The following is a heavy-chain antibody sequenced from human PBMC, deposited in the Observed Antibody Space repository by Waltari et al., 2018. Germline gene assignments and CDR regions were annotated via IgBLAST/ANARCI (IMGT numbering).Heavy chain of an antibody. CDR3: ARLDTRGGGDS. CDR2: IQYNGKT. CDR1: GDSIRGDPYR. Sequence: QLQVQESGPGLVKPSETLSLTCTVSGDSIRGDPYRWGWIRQPPGKGLEWIANIQYNGKTDYYPSLRSRVTISLDRSKNQFSLKLTSVTAADTAVYYCARLDTRGGGDSWGQGTLVTVSS. V-gene: IGHV4-39*01. D-gene: IGHD1-26*01. J-gene: IGHJ4*02.